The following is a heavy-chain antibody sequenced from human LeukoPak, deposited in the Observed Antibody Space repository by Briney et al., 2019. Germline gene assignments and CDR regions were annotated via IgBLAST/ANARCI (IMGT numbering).Heavy chain of an antibody. CDR2: TYYRFDWYT. V-gene: IGHV6-1*01. Sequence: SQTLSLTCAIPGDSVSSNAAAWNWIRQSPSRGLEWLGRTYYRFDWYTDYSPSVRSRINITPDTSKNQFSLRLTSVTPGDTAIYYCTRTSFARVPAAGTDFDFWGQGTLVTVSS. D-gene: IGHD1-1*01. CDR3: TRTSFARVPAAGTDFDF. CDR1: GDSVSSNAAA. J-gene: IGHJ4*02.